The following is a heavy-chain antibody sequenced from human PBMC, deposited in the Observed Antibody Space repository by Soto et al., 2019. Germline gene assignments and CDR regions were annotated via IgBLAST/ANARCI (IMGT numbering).Heavy chain of an antibody. J-gene: IGHJ6*01. CDR2: INHSGST. CDR3: ARLWSGYLRKPAAKRDYYYYGMDV. Sequence: ASETLSLTCAVYGGSFSGYYWSWIRQPPGKGLEWIGEINHSGSTNYNPSLKSRVTISVDTSKNQFPLKLSSVTAADTAVYYCARLWSGYLRKPAAKRDYYYYGMDVWGQGTTVTVSS. V-gene: IGHV4-34*01. D-gene: IGHD3-3*01. CDR1: GGSFSGYY.